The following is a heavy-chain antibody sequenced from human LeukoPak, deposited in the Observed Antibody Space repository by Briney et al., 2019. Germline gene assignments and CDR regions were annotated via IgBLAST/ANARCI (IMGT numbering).Heavy chain of an antibody. CDR2: INQSGRT. J-gene: IGHJ4*02. CDR3: ARGRDSGSGSLTLDY. D-gene: IGHD3-10*01. V-gene: IGHV4-34*01. CDR1: GESFSGYY. Sequence: SETLSLTCAVYGESFSGYYWSWIRQPPGKGLEWVGEINQSGRTNYMPSLKSRVTISADTSKNQFSLKLSSVTAADTAVYYCARGRDSGSGSLTLDYWGQGTLVTVSS.